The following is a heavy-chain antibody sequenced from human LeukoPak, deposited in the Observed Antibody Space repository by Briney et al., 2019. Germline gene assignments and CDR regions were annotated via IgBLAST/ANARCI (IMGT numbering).Heavy chain of an antibody. CDR2: IGTAGDT. Sequence: PGGSLRLSCAASGFTFSSYDMHWVRQATGKGLEWVSAIGTAGDTYYPGSVKGRFTISRENAKNSLYLQMNSLRAGDTAVYYCARDGGGVRGYYYYMDVWGKGTTVTVSS. CDR1: GFTFSSYD. J-gene: IGHJ6*03. CDR3: ARDGGGVRGYYYYMDV. V-gene: IGHV3-13*01. D-gene: IGHD3-10*01.